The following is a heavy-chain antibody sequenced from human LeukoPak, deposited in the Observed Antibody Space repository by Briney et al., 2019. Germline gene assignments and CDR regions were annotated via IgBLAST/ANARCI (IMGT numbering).Heavy chain of an antibody. V-gene: IGHV4-30-4*07. J-gene: IGHJ6*03. CDR1: GGSISSGGHS. Sequence: PSETLSLTCAVSGGSISSGGHSWSWIRQPPGKGLQWIGYIHYSGSTYYNPSLKSRVTISIDTSKNQFSLKLSSVTAADTAVYYCASSPMWFGELFGSYYMDVWGKGTTVTISS. CDR3: ASSPMWFGELFGSYYMDV. D-gene: IGHD3-10*01. CDR2: IHYSGST.